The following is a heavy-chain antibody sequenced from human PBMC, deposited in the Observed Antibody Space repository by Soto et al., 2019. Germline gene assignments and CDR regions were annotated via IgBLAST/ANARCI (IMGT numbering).Heavy chain of an antibody. D-gene: IGHD3-3*01. CDR1: GFTFSSYA. Sequence: HPGGSLRLSCAASGFTFSSYAMHWVRQAPGKGLEWVAVISYDGSNKYYADSVKGRFTISRDNSKNTLYLQMNSLRAEDTAVYYCARGYDFWSGYYIGQLWLLGSYWGQGTLVTVSS. CDR2: ISYDGSNK. V-gene: IGHV3-30-3*01. CDR3: ARGYDFWSGYYIGQLWLLGSY. J-gene: IGHJ4*02.